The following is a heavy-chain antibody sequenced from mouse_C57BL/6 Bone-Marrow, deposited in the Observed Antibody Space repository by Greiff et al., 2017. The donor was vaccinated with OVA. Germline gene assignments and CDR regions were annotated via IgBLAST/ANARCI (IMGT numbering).Heavy chain of an antibody. CDR2: IDPENGDT. D-gene: IGHD2-1*01. Sequence: VQLQQSGAELVRPGASVKLSCTASGFNIKDDYMHWVKQRPEQGLEWIGWIDPENGDTEYASKFQGKATITADTSSKTAYLQLSSLTSEDTAVYYCTSNGNFDYWGQGTTLTVSS. J-gene: IGHJ2*01. CDR1: GFNIKDDY. V-gene: IGHV14-4*01. CDR3: TSNGNFDY.